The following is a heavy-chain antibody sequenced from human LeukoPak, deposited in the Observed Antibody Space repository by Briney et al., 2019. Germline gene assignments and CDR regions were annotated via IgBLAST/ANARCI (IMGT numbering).Heavy chain of an antibody. CDR1: GGSFSGYY. D-gene: IGHD2-2*01. Sequence: SETLSLTCAVYGGSFSGYYWSWIRQPPGKGLEWIGEINHSGSTNYNPSLKSRVTISVDTSKNQFSLKLSSVTAADTAVYYCARIGVVVPAPPTSDALDIWGQGTMVTVSS. CDR3: ARIGVVVPAPPTSDALDI. V-gene: IGHV4-34*01. J-gene: IGHJ3*02. CDR2: INHSGST.